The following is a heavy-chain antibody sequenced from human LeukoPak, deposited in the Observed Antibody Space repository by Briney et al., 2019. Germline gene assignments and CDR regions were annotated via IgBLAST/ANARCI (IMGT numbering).Heavy chain of an antibody. CDR3: ARTVEGHFDF. V-gene: IGHV3-21*05. CDR1: AFNFKTYT. CDR2: ISTAGNLI. J-gene: IGHJ4*02. Sequence: PGGSLILSCVASAFNFKTYTLNSVRQTPGKGLEWVSYISTAGNLINYADSVRGRFTISRDNAKNSLYLYMSSLPPEDTAVYYCARTVEGHFDFRGQGTLVTVSS. D-gene: IGHD5-24*01.